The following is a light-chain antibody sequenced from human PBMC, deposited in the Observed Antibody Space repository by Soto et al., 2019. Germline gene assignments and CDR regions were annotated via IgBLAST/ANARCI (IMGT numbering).Light chain of an antibody. V-gene: IGKV1-39*01. Sequence: DIQMTQSPSSLSASVGVRVTITCRASQSINSYVNWFQQKPGKTPNLLIYAASNLQSWVPSRFSGSGSGTDGTLTISSLQPEDFAIYYGQQSYSTPRTFGQGTGVEIK. CDR3: QQSYSTPRT. CDR1: QSINSY. J-gene: IGKJ1*01. CDR2: AAS.